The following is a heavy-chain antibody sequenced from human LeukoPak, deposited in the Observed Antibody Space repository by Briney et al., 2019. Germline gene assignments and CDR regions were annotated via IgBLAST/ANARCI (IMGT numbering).Heavy chain of an antibody. CDR2: IYYSGST. V-gene: IGHV4-39*01. Sequence: SETLSLTCTVSGGSISSSSYYWGWIRQPPGNGLEWIRSIYYSGSTYYNPSLKSRVTISVDTSKNQFSLKLSSVTAADTAVYYCARGRDYDDSSGGGAFDIWGQGTMVTVSS. CDR1: GGSISSSSYY. CDR3: ARGRDYDDSSGGGAFDI. J-gene: IGHJ3*02. D-gene: IGHD3-22*01.